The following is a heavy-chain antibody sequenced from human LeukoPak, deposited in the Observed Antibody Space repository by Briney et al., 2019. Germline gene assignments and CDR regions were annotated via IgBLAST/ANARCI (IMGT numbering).Heavy chain of an antibody. CDR1: GITFSNYA. D-gene: IGHD3-10*01. Sequence: GGSLRLSCAASGITFSNYAMHWVRQAPGKGLEWVAFISYDGNNRGFPDSVKGRFTISRDNSKNTVYPQMNSLRAEDTAVYYCAKDLAYGSGSYYFDYWGQGTLVTVSS. CDR3: AKDLAYGSGSYYFDY. V-gene: IGHV3-30*18. CDR2: ISYDGNNR. J-gene: IGHJ4*02.